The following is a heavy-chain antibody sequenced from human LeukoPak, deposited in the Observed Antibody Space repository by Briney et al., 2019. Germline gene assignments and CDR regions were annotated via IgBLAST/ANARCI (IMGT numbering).Heavy chain of an antibody. D-gene: IGHD5-18*01. CDR1: GFTFDDYA. CDR3: AKLGYSYGYRYFDY. Sequence: GGSLRLSCAASGFTFDDYAMHWVRQAPGKGLEWVLGISWNSGSIGYADSVKGRFTISRDNAKNSLYLQMNSLRAEDTALYYCAKLGYSYGYRYFDYWGQGTLVTVSS. CDR2: ISWNSGSI. V-gene: IGHV3-9*01. J-gene: IGHJ4*02.